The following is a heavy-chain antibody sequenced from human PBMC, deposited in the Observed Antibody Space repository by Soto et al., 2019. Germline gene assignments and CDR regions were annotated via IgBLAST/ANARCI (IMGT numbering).Heavy chain of an antibody. CDR2: ISGSGGST. CDR1: GFTFSSYA. D-gene: IGHD3-22*01. V-gene: IGHV3-23*01. Sequence: GGSLRLSCAASGFTFSSYAMSWVRQAPGKGLEWVSAISGSGGSTYYADSVKGRFTISRDNSKNTLYLQMNSLRAEDTAVCYCAKAKDYYDSSGYYSAFDYWGQGTLVTVSS. CDR3: AKAKDYYDSSGYYSAFDY. J-gene: IGHJ4*02.